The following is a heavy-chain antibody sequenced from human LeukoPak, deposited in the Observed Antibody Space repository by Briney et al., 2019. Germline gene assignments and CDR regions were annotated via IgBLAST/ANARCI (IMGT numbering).Heavy chain of an antibody. Sequence: GESLKISCKGSGYSFTNYWIGWVRQMPGKGLEWMGIINPADFDTKYSPPFQGRVTISVDKSITTAYLQWSSLEASDTAMYYCARRGSSGSYLVDCWGQGTLVSVST. CDR2: INPADFDT. V-gene: IGHV5-51*01. CDR1: GYSFTNYW. D-gene: IGHD2-15*01. CDR3: ARRGSSGSYLVDC. J-gene: IGHJ4*02.